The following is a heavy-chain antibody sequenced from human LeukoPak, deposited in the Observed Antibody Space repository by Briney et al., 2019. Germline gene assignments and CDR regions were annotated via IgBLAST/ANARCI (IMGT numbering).Heavy chain of an antibody. D-gene: IGHD6-19*01. J-gene: IGHJ2*01. CDR2: ISYDGSNK. Sequence: SLRLSCATSGFTFSSYGMHWVRPAPGKGLGWVAIISYDGSNKYYADSVQGRFTISRDNSKNTLYLQMNSLRAEDTAVYYCAKDLGGGSGCYDLWGRGTLVTVSS. CDR3: AKDLGGGSGCYDL. CDR1: GFTFSSYG. V-gene: IGHV3-30*18.